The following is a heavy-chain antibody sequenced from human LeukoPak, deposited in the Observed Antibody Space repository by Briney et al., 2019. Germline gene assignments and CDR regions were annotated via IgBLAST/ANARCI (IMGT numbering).Heavy chain of an antibody. Sequence: SETLSHTCAVYGGSFSGYYWSWIRQPPGKGLEWIGEINHSGSTNYNPSLKSRVTISVDASKNQFSLKLSSVTAADTAVYYCARAGSGSTSSWGQGTLVTVSS. D-gene: IGHD2-2*01. V-gene: IGHV4-34*01. J-gene: IGHJ4*02. CDR3: ARAGSGSTSS. CDR1: GGSFSGYY. CDR2: INHSGST.